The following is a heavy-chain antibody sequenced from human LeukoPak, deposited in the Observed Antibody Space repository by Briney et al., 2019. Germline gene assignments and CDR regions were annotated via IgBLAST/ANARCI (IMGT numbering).Heavy chain of an antibody. Sequence: SETLSLICTVSGGSISSYYWRWIRQPPGKGLEWIGYIYYSGSTNYNPSLKSRVTISVDTSKNQFSLKLSSVTAADTAVYYCARHAGYCSSTSCYTDAFDIWGQGTMVTVSS. D-gene: IGHD2-2*02. CDR2: IYYSGST. CDR3: ARHAGYCSSTSCYTDAFDI. V-gene: IGHV4-59*08. CDR1: GGSISSYY. J-gene: IGHJ3*02.